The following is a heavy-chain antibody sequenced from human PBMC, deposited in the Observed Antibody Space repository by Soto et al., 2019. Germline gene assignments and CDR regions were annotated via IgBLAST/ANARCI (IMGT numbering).Heavy chain of an antibody. J-gene: IGHJ6*02. Sequence: ASVKVSCKASGYTFNSYGISWVRQAPGQGLEWLGWISPYNDDRKDAQRLKGRVTMSTDTSSRTAYMHLRSLRSDDTAVYFCARGGCFVSSGTRNYHYYGMDVWGQGTTVTVSS. CDR1: GYTFNSYG. V-gene: IGHV1-18*01. D-gene: IGHD3-22*01. CDR3: ARGGCFVSSGTRNYHYYGMDV. CDR2: ISPYNDDR.